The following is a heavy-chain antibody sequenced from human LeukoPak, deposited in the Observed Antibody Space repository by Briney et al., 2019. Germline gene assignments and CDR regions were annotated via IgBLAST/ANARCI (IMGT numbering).Heavy chain of an antibody. V-gene: IGHV3-74*01. J-gene: IGHJ4*02. D-gene: IGHD3-9*01. Sequence: PGGSLRLSCAASGFTFSSYWMHWVRQAPGKGLVWVSRINSDGSSTSYADSVKGRFTISRDNAKNTLYLQMNSLRAEDTAVYYCAKDTGERLGILTGYYKSRKSYFDYWGQGTLVTVSS. CDR2: INSDGSST. CDR3: AKDTGERLGILTGYYKSRKSYFDY. CDR1: GFTFSSYW.